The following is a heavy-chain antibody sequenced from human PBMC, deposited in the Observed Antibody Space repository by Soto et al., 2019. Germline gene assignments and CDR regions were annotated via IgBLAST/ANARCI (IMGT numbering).Heavy chain of an antibody. V-gene: IGHV3-48*01. Sequence: EVQLVESGGGLVQPGGSLRLCCAACGFTFSAYSMNWVRQAPGKGLEWVSDISSSSSNTYYADSVKGRFTISRDNAKNSLYLQMNSLRAEDTAVYHCARWVGGESRYLDYSGQGTLVTVSS. CDR2: ISSSSSNT. D-gene: IGHD3-9*01. J-gene: IGHJ4*02. CDR1: GFTFSAYS. CDR3: ARWVGGESRYLDY.